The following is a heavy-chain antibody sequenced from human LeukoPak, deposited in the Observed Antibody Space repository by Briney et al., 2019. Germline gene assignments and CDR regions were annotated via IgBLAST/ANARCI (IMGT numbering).Heavy chain of an antibody. CDR1: GLTFSSYG. J-gene: IGHJ6*03. D-gene: IGHD6-25*01. CDR2: ISHEGSNK. V-gene: IGHV3-30*18. CDR3: AKSEADRYSSGYMDV. Sequence: GGSLRLSCAASGLTFSSYGMHWVRQAPGKGLEWVAVISHEGSNKYYADSVKGRFTISRDNSKNTLYLQMNSLRTEDTAVYYCAKSEADRYSSGYMDVWGKGTTVTVSS.